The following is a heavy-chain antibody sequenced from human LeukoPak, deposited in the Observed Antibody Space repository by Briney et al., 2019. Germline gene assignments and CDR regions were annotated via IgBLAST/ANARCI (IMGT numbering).Heavy chain of an antibody. V-gene: IGHV3-30*03. J-gene: IGHJ6*02. Sequence: SGGSLRLSCAASGFTFNNYGIHWVRQAPGKGLEWVAVISYDGSDKYYADSVRGRFTISRDNSKNTLYLQMNSLRDEDTAVYYCARDVEQQLVLDYYYGMDVWGQGTTVTVSS. CDR3: ARDVEQQLVLDYYYGMDV. CDR2: ISYDGSDK. CDR1: GFTFNNYG. D-gene: IGHD6-13*01.